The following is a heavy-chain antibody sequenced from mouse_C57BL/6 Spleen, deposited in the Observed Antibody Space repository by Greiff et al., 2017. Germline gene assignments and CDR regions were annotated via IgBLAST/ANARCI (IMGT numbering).Heavy chain of an antibody. CDR2: INPSNGGT. CDR3: ARSISTMITRYVDY. D-gene: IGHD2-4*01. CDR1: GYTFTSYW. Sequence: QVQLQQPGTELVKPGASVKLSCKASGYTFTSYWMHWVKQRPGQGLEWIGNINPSNGGTNYNEKFKSKATLTVDKSSSTAYMQLSSLTSEDSAVYDCARSISTMITRYVDYWGQGTTLTVSS. J-gene: IGHJ2*01. V-gene: IGHV1-53*01.